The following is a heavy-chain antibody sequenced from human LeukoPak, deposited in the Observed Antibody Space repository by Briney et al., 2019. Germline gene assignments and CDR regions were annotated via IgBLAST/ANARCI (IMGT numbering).Heavy chain of an antibody. Sequence: ASVKVSCKASGYTFTGFYMHWARQAPGQGFEWMGWINPNTGGTNYAQKFQGRVTMTRDTPISTAYMELSGLTSDDTAIYYCASYPRYSSSPPFDYWGQGTLVTVSS. D-gene: IGHD6-6*01. J-gene: IGHJ4*02. CDR3: ASYPRYSSSPPFDY. CDR1: GYTFTGFY. CDR2: INPNTGGT. V-gene: IGHV1-2*02.